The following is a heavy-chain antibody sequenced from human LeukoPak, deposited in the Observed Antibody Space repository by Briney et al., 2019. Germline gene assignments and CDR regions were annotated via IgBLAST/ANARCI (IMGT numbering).Heavy chain of an antibody. CDR2: INPNSGGT. J-gene: IGHJ4*02. Sequence: ASVKVSCKASGYTFTSYYMHWVRQAPGQGLEWMGRINPNSGGTNYAQKFRGRVTMTRDTSISTAYMELSRLRSDDTAVYYRAREEIGPPKRSYYYWARETLVTVSS. CDR1: GYTFTSYY. V-gene: IGHV1-2*06. CDR3: AREEIGPPKRSYYY. D-gene: IGHD5-24*01.